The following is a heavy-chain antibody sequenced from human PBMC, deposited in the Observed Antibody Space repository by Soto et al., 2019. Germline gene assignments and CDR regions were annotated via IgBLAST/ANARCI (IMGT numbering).Heavy chain of an antibody. CDR3: VRDYNYALAF. CDR2: ISRSGSTI. V-gene: IGHV3-48*02. Sequence: GGPLRLSCTGSGFIFRDHSVNWVRQAPGKGLEWISYISRSGSTIYYADSVRGRFTISRDNAANALFLQVNGLIDDDTAVYYCVRDYNYALAFWGQGTTVTVSS. J-gene: IGHJ6*02. CDR1: GFIFRDHS.